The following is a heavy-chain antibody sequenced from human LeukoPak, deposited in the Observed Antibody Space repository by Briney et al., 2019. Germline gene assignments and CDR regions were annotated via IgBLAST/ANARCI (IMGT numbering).Heavy chain of an antibody. CDR3: ARGNRPYGEHEAFDI. CDR2: IYHRGNT. CDR1: GASITTSNW. J-gene: IGHJ3*02. Sequence: SGTLSLTCTVSGASITTSNWWNWVRQPPGKGLEWIGEIYHRGNTNYNPSLQSRVTISVDTSKNQFSLKVSSVSAADTAVYYCARGNRPYGEHEAFDIWGHGTTVTVSP. V-gene: IGHV4-4*02. D-gene: IGHD3-10*01.